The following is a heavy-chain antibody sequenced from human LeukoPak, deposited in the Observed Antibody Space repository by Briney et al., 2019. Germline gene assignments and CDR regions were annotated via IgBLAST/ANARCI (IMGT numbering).Heavy chain of an antibody. CDR1: GYTFTSCA. Sequence: VASVKVSCKASGYTFTSCAMNWVRQPPAQGLEWMGWINTNNGNRTYAHGFTGLFVFSLDTSVSTAYLQISSIKAEDTAVYYCARDGKSSGWYYYYYYYMDVWGKGTTVTVSS. D-gene: IGHD6-19*01. V-gene: IGHV7-4-1*02. CDR3: ARDGKSSGWYYYYYYYMDV. CDR2: INTNNGNR. J-gene: IGHJ6*03.